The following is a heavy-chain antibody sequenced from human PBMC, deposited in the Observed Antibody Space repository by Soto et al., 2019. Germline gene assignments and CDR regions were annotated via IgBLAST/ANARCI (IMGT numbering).Heavy chain of an antibody. J-gene: IGHJ6*02. Sequence: SVKVSCKASGCPFSSYAISWVRQAPGQGLEWMGGIIPIFGTANYAQKLPGRVTIXADKSTSTANMELSSLRSEDTSVYYCARDFPLARYYDSSGYGKYRMDVWAQGTNVTVAS. CDR2: IIPIFGTA. V-gene: IGHV1-69*06. D-gene: IGHD3-22*01. CDR1: GCPFSSYA. CDR3: ARDFPLARYYDSSGYGKYRMDV.